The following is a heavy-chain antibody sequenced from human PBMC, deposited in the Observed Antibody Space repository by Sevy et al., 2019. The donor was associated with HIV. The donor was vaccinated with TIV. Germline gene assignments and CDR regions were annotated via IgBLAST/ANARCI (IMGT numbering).Heavy chain of an antibody. CDR1: GGSISSYY. CDR2: IYTSGST. CDR3: AREQVYSSSWQPSWFDP. D-gene: IGHD6-13*01. J-gene: IGHJ5*02. V-gene: IGHV4-4*07. Sequence: SETLSLTCTVSGGSISSYYWSWIRQPAGKGLEWIGRIYTSGSTNYKPSLKSRVTMSVDTSKNQFSLKLSSVTAADTAVYYGAREQVYSSSWQPSWFDPWGQGTLVTVSS.